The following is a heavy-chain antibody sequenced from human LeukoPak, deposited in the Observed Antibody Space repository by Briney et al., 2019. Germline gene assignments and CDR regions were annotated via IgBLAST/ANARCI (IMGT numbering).Heavy chain of an antibody. CDR2: IIPIFGTA. Sequence: GASVKVSCKASGGTFSSYAISWVRQAPGQGLEWMGGIIPIFGTANYAQKFQGRVTITTDESTSTAYMELSSLRSEDTAVYYCARDRPKWELLSLFDYWGQGTLVTVSS. CDR3: ARDRPKWELLSLFDY. J-gene: IGHJ4*02. CDR1: GGTFSSYA. V-gene: IGHV1-69*05. D-gene: IGHD1-26*01.